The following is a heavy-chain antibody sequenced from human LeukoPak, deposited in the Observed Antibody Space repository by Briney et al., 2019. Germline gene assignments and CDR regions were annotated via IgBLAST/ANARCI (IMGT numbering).Heavy chain of an antibody. V-gene: IGHV1-18*01. Sequence: ASVKVSCKASGYTFTSYGISWVRQAPGQGLEWMGWISAYNGNTNYAQKLQGRVTMTTDTSTSTAYMELSRLRSDDTAVYYCARDPGYGYYYYYMDVWGKGTTVTVSS. CDR1: GYTFTSYG. CDR3: ARDPGYGYYYYYMDV. CDR2: ISAYNGNT. J-gene: IGHJ6*03. D-gene: IGHD5-12*01.